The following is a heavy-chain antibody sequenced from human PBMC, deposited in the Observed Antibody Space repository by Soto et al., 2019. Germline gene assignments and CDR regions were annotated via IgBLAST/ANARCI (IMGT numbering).Heavy chain of an antibody. CDR3: AKVRTEWLRSMRFDY. CDR1: GFTFSSYG. Sequence: GGSLRLSCAASGFTFSSYGMHWVRQAPGKGLEWVAVISYDGSNKYYADSVKGRFTISRDNSKNTLYLQMNSLRAEDTAVYYCAKVRTEWLRSMRFDYWGQGTLVTVSS. CDR2: ISYDGSNK. D-gene: IGHD5-12*01. V-gene: IGHV3-30*18. J-gene: IGHJ4*02.